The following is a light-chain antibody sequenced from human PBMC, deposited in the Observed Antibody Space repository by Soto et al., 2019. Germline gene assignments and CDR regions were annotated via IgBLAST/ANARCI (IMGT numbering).Light chain of an antibody. CDR2: EVT. J-gene: IGLJ3*02. CDR1: SSDVGGYNY. Sequence: QSALTQPPSASGSPGQSVTISCTGTSSDVGGYNYVSWYQQHPGKAPKLMIYEVTKRPSGVSDRFSGSKSGNTASLTVSGLQAEDEADYSCCSYAGSNKLGVFGGGTKLTVL. V-gene: IGLV2-8*01. CDR3: CSYAGSNKLGV.